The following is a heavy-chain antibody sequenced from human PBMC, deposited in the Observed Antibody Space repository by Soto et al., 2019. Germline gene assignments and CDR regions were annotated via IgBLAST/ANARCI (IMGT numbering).Heavy chain of an antibody. CDR1: GFTFDDYA. V-gene: IGHV3-9*01. J-gene: IGHJ4*02. D-gene: IGHD2-8*02. Sequence: EVQLVESGGGLVQPGRSLRLSCAASGFTFDDYAIHWVRQAPGKGLEWVSGITWNSANIDYADSVKGRFTNSRDNAKNSLNLQMSSLRPEDTAIYCCARGRPLVQSGSYFVSWGQGTLVTVSS. CDR2: ITWNSANI. CDR3: ARGRPLVQSGSYFVS.